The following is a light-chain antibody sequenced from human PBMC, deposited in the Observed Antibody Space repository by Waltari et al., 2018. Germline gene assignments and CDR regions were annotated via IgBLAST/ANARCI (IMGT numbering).Light chain of an antibody. Sequence: QSALTQPPSASGSPGQSVTISCTGTTSDVGGYNFVSWYQHHPGKAPIRIIYEVNRRPSGGPDRFSGSKSGNTASLTVSGLQGEDEADYYCMSYAGSNNLVFGSGTRVTV. CDR3: MSYAGSNNLV. V-gene: IGLV2-8*01. CDR2: EVN. CDR1: TSDVGGYNF. J-gene: IGLJ1*01.